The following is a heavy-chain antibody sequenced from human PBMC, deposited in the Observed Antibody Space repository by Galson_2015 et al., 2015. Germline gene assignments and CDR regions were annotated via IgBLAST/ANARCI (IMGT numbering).Heavy chain of an antibody. CDR1: GFTFSSYA. Sequence: SLRLSCAASGFTFSSYAMSWVRQAPGKGLGWVSTISGSGGSTYYADSVKGRFTISRDNSKNTLYLQMNSLRVEDTAVYYCAKADQQWLAYYYYYMDVWGKGTTVTVSS. D-gene: IGHD6-19*01. V-gene: IGHV3-23*01. J-gene: IGHJ6*03. CDR3: AKADQQWLAYYYYYMDV. CDR2: ISGSGGST.